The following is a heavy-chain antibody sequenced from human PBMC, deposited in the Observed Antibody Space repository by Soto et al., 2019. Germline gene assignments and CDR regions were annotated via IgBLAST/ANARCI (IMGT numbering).Heavy chain of an antibody. J-gene: IGHJ4*02. CDR3: AKATGVGTSWFGELFCLGY. CDR2: ISYDGSNK. CDR1: GFTFSSYG. D-gene: IGHD3-10*01. Sequence: PGGSLRLSCAASGFTFSSYGMHWVRQAPGKGLEWVAVISYDGSNKYYADSVKGRFTISRDNSKNTLYLQMNSLRAEDTAVYYCAKATGVGTSWFGELFCLGYWGQGTLVTVSS. V-gene: IGHV3-30*18.